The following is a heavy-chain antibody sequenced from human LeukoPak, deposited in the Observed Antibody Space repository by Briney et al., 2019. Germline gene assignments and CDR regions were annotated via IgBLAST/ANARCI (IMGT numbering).Heavy chain of an antibody. CDR3: AKSGRSDGWQYCDF. J-gene: IGHJ4*02. Sequence: GGSLRLSCAASGFTFSSYSMNWVRQAPGKGLEWVSYISSSSSTIYYADSVKGRFIISRDNSKNTLYLQMSGLRADDTAVYYCAKSGRSDGWQYCDFGGQGTLVTVSS. D-gene: IGHD5-24*01. CDR2: ISSSSSTI. V-gene: IGHV3-48*04. CDR1: GFTFSSYS.